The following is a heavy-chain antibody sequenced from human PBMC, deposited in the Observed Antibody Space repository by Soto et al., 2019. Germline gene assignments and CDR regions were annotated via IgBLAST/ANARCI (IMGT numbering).Heavy chain of an antibody. V-gene: IGHV3-7*05. D-gene: IGHD6-13*01. J-gene: IGHJ3*02. Sequence: EVQLEESGGDLVQPGGSLRLSCAASGFTLSAYWMTWVRQAPGKGLGWVANINRDGSKKSYLDSVRGRFTISRDNVGNSLYLQMDSLRADDTALYACERDVSPGSSSVYLDAFDIWGQGTMVTVSS. CDR1: GFTLSAYW. CDR3: ERDVSPGSSSVYLDAFDI. CDR2: INRDGSKK.